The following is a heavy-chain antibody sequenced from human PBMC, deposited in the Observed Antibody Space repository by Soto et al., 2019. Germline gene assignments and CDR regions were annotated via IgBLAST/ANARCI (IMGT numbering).Heavy chain of an antibody. D-gene: IGHD2-15*01. CDR1: GFTFSSYS. J-gene: IGHJ4*02. CDR3: ARAPILSYCSGGSCYFDY. Sequence: GGSLRLSCGASGFTFSSYSMNWVRQAPGKGLEWVSYISSSSSTIYYADSVKGRFTISRDNAKNSLYLQMNSLRDEDTAVYYCARAPILSYCSGGSCYFDYWGQGTLVTVSS. V-gene: IGHV3-48*02. CDR2: ISSSSSTI.